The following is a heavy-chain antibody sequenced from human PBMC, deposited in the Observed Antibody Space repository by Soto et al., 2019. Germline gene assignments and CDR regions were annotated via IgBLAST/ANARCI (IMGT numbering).Heavy chain of an antibody. J-gene: IGHJ4*02. CDR3: ARENYFDY. V-gene: IGHV3-30-3*01. CDR1: GFTFSSYA. CDR2: ISYDGSNK. Sequence: GGSLRLSCAASGFTFSSYAMHWVRQAPGKGLEWVAVISYDGSNKYYADSVKGRFTISRDNSKNTLYLQMNSPRAEDTAVYYCARENYFDYWGQGTLVTVSS.